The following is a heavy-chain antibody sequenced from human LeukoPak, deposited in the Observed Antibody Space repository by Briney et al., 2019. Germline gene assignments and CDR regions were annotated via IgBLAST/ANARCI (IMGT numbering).Heavy chain of an antibody. Sequence: GGSLRLSCAASGFTFSSYAMHWVRQAPGKGLEWVAVISYDGSNKYYADSVKGRFTVSRDDSLNTLYLQMNSLRAEDTAVYYCARERYYYAGSGYYLLDYWGQGTLVTVSS. CDR2: ISYDGSNK. J-gene: IGHJ4*02. CDR1: GFTFSSYA. D-gene: IGHD3-22*01. CDR3: ARERYYYAGSGYYLLDY. V-gene: IGHV3-30-3*01.